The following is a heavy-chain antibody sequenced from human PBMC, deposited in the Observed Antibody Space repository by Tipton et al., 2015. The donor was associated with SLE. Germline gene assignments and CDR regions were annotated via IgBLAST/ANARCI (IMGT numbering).Heavy chain of an antibody. CDR1: GGSFSGYY. J-gene: IGHJ4*02. CDR2: INHSGST. D-gene: IGHD5-12*01. Sequence: LRLSCAVYGGSFSGYYWSWIRQPPGKGLEWIGEINHSGSTNYNPSLKSRVTISVDTSKNQFSLKLSSVTAADTAMYYCARMRPHVDCLYFDYWGQGTLVTVSS. CDR3: ARMRPHVDCLYFDY. V-gene: IGHV4-34*01.